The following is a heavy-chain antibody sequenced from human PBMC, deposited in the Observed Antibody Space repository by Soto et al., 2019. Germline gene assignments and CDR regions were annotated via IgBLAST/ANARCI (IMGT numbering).Heavy chain of an antibody. Sequence: PGGSLRLSCAASGFTFSNAWMNWVRQAPGKGLEWVAVIAYDGRNKYYADSVKGRFTISRDNSKNTLYLQMNSLRIEDTAVYYCARELERVFDYWGQGTLVTVSS. CDR1: GFTFSNAW. J-gene: IGHJ4*02. V-gene: IGHV3-30*03. D-gene: IGHD1-1*01. CDR3: ARELERVFDY. CDR2: IAYDGRNK.